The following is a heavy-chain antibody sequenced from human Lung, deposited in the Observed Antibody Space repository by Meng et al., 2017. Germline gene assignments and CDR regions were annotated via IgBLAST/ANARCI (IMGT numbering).Heavy chain of an antibody. J-gene: IGHJ3*02. Sequence: GPLVQTGVGLVQWGGSLKPSRAVSGVPFSGSDIHWVRQASGKGLGWVGRIKTKPKTYATSYAESLRGRFTISRDDSKNMAYLQMNSLETEDTALYYCTIYTRGHIWGQGSMVTVSS. CDR2: IKTKPKTYAT. D-gene: IGHD4-11*01. CDR1: GVPFSGSD. V-gene: IGHV3-73*02. CDR3: TIYTRGHI.